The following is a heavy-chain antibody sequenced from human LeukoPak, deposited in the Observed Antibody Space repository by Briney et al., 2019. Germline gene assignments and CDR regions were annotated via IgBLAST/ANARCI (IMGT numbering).Heavy chain of an antibody. CDR1: GGSISSGVYY. V-gene: IGHV4-30-2*01. D-gene: IGHD2-2*01. J-gene: IGHJ5*02. Sequence: PSETLSLTCAVSGGSISSGVYYWSWIRQPPGKGLEWIGYISHSGSTSYNPSLTGRVTISVDRSENQFSLKLSSVTAADTAMYYCARNWGYCSTNTCRYFDPWGQGTLVTVSS. CDR2: ISHSGST. CDR3: ARNWGYCSTNTCRYFDP.